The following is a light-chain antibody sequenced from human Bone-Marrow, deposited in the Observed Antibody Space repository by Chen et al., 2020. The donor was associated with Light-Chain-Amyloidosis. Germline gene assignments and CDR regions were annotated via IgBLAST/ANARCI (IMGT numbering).Light chain of an antibody. V-gene: IGKV1-6*01. CDR3: LQDYSYPPV. Sequence: AIQMTQSPSSLSASIGDRVTITCRASRDIRTDLSWYQQKPGKAPKLLIYGVSTLHSGVPSRFSGSGSGSDFTLTITSLQLEDFATYYCLQDYSYPPVFGPGTRVDFK. CDR2: GVS. J-gene: IGKJ3*01. CDR1: RDIRTD.